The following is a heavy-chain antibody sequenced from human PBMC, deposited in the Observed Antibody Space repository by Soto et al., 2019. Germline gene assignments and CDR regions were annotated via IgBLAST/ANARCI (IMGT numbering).Heavy chain of an antibody. CDR3: ASRYDSSDY. D-gene: IGHD3-22*01. Sequence: QVQLVQSGAEVKKPGSSVKVSCKASVGTFSSYTISWVRQAPGQGLEWMGRIIPILGIANYAQKFQGRVTITADKSTSTAYMELSSLRSKDTAVYYCASRYDSSDYWGQGTLVTVSS. J-gene: IGHJ4*02. V-gene: IGHV1-69*02. CDR2: IIPILGIA. CDR1: VGTFSSYT.